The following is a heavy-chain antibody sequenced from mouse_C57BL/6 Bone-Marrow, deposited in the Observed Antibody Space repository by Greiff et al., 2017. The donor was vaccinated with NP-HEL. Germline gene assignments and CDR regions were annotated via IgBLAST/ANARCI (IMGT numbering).Heavy chain of an antibody. V-gene: IGHV1-69*01. CDR1: GYTFTSYW. J-gene: IGHJ3*01. D-gene: IGHD2-2*01. CDR2: IDPSDSYT. CDR3: AIYYGYDEGFAY. Sequence: VQLQQPGAELVMPGASVKLSCKASGYTFTSYWMHWVKQRPGQGLEWIGEIDPSDSYTNYNEKFKGKATLTADKSSSTAYMQLSSLTSEDSAVYFCAIYYGYDEGFAYWGQGTLVTVSA.